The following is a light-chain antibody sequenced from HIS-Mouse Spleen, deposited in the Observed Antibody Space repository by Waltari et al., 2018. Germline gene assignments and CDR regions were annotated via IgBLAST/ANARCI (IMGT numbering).Light chain of an antibody. CDR2: DVS. CDR3: SSYTSSSTWV. J-gene: IGLJ3*02. V-gene: IGLV2-14*03. CDR1: SSYVSGFNC. Sequence: QSALTQPASVSGSPGQSITISCRGTSSYVSGFNCVSWYQQHPGKAPKLMIYDVSNRPSGVSNRFSGSKSGNTASLTISGLQAEDEADYYCSSYTSSSTWVFGGGTKLTVL.